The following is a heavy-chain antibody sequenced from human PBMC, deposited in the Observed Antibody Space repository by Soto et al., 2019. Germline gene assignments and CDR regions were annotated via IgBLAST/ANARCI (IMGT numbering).Heavy chain of an antibody. CDR2: IWYDGTTK. Sequence: GSLRLSCAASGFTFSNYGMHWVRQAPGKGLEWVAIIWYDGTTKYLADSVKGRFTISRDNSKNTLYLQVNNLRADDTAVYYFARGPGQGPDFGYRGQGTLLTVSS. V-gene: IGHV3-33*01. CDR1: GFTFSNYG. CDR3: ARGPGQGPDFGY. D-gene: IGHD7-27*01. J-gene: IGHJ4*02.